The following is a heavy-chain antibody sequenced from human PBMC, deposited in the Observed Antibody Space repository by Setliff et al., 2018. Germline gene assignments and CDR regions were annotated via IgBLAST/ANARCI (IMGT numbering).Heavy chain of an antibody. Sequence: ASETLSLTCSVSGGSINEYYWSWFRQPAGKGLEWIGRIYSDENTDYNPSLKSRVTMSADTSKNQFSLKLKSVTAADTAVYYCTRNFLGWLARFWGRGTLVTVS. D-gene: IGHD6-19*01. V-gene: IGHV4-4*07. J-gene: IGHJ4*02. CDR1: GGSINEYY. CDR3: TRNFLGWLARF. CDR2: IYSDENT.